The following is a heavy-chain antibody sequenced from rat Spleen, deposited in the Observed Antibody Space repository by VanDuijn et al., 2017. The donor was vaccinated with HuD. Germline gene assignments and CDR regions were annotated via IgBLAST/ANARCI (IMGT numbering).Heavy chain of an antibody. CDR1: GFTFSNYY. D-gene: IGHD1-12*02. V-gene: IGHV5-25*01. CDR2: ISTGGFNT. CDR3: ARHGPPGYGGSYYYNWFAY. J-gene: IGHJ3*01. Sequence: EVQLVESGGGLVQPGRSMHLSCAASGFTFSNYYMAWVRQAPTKGLEWVASISTGGFNTYSRDSVKGRFTISRDNEKNTLYLQMDSLRSEDTATYYCARHGPPGYGGSYYYNWFAYWGQGTLVTVSS.